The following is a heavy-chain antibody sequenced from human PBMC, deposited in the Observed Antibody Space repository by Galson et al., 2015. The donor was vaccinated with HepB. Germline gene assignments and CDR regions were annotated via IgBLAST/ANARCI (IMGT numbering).Heavy chain of an antibody. D-gene: IGHD7-27*01. V-gene: IGHV1-69*02. Sequence: SVKVSCKASGGTFSSYTIRWVRQAPGQGLEWMGRIIPILGIANYAQKFQGRVTMTADTSTSTAYMELSSLRSEDTAVYYCASDRPGGMDVGGQGTTVTVSS. CDR1: GGTFSSYT. CDR2: IIPILGIA. CDR3: ASDRPGGMDV. J-gene: IGHJ6*02.